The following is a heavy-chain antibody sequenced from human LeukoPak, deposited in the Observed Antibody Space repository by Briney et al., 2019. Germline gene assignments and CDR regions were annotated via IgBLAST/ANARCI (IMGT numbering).Heavy chain of an antibody. CDR3: ATGYYYYYYGMDV. Sequence: SETLSLTCIVSGGSISSYYWSWIRQPPGKGLEWIGYIYYSGSTNYNPSLKSRVTISVDTSKNQFSLKLSSVTAADTAVYYCATGYYYYYYGMDVWGQGTTVTVSS. CDR2: IYYSGST. J-gene: IGHJ6*02. CDR1: GGSISSYY. V-gene: IGHV4-59*01.